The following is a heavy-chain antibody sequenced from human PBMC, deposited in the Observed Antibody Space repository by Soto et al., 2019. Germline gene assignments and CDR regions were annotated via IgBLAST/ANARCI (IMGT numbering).Heavy chain of an antibody. CDR1: GASISGSYYY. J-gene: IGHJ4*02. CDR3: ATSQKGYNWNYFDH. D-gene: IGHD1-20*01. Sequence: SETLSLTCAVSGASISGSYYYWAWLRQSPGKGPEWIGSVFYTGFTSYNPSLESRVSVSVDTSKSQFSLRLSAVTAADTAVYYCATSQKGYNWNYFDHWGQGALVTVSS. V-gene: IGHV4-39*01. CDR2: VFYTGFT.